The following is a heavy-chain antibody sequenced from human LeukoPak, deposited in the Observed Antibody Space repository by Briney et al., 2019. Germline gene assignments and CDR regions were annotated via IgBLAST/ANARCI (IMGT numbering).Heavy chain of an antibody. CDR2: INSDGSTT. D-gene: IGHD2-21*02. Sequence: PGGSLRLSCAASGFTFSSYWMHWVRQAPGKGLVWVSRINSDGSTTVYADSVKGRFTISRDNVKNTLYLQMNSLRVEDTAVYYCAREGYCGGDCYSSWGQGTLVTVSS. J-gene: IGHJ4*02. CDR3: AREGYCGGDCYSS. V-gene: IGHV3-74*01. CDR1: GFTFSSYW.